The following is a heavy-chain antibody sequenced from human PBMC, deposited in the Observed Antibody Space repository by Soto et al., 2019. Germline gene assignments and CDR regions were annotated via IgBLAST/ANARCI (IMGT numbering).Heavy chain of an antibody. V-gene: IGHV3-30*18. CDR2: ISYDGSNK. J-gene: IGHJ4*02. D-gene: IGHD2-21*02. CDR3: AKGEEHIVVVTATTDY. Sequence: VGSLRLSCAASGFTFSSYGMHWVRQAPGKGLEWVAVISYDGSNKYYADSVKGRFTISRDNSKNTLYLQMNSLRAEDTAVYYCAKGEEHIVVVTATTDYWGQGTLVTVSS. CDR1: GFTFSSYG.